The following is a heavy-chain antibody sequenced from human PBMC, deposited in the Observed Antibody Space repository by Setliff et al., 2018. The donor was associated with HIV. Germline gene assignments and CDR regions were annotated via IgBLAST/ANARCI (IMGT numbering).Heavy chain of an antibody. Sequence: SETLSLTCSVSGDSIGTYYWNWIRQTPGKRLEWIGFFYYGGSTDYNPALKSRVTMSVDTSKNQFSLKLSSVTAADTAVYYCARGGGPDTNFDSWGRGTLVTVSS. V-gene: IGHV4-59*12. CDR1: GDSIGTYY. CDR3: ARGGGPDTNFDS. J-gene: IGHJ4*02. CDR2: FYYGGST.